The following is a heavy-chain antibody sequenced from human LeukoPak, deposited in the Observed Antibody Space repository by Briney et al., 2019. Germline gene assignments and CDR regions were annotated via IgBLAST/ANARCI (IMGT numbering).Heavy chain of an antibody. V-gene: IGHV1-18*01. CDR3: AREGNVWGSFRYFDC. D-gene: IGHD3-16*02. CDR2: ISPYNGNT. J-gene: IGHJ4*02. Sequence: GSVRLSCKASGYAFTHYVLSWVRQAPGQGLEWMGWISPYNGNTDYAQNLQGRVTMTTDTSTTTAYMELRSLRSDDTAVYYCAREGNVWGSFRYFDCWGQGTLVTVSS. CDR1: GYAFTHYV.